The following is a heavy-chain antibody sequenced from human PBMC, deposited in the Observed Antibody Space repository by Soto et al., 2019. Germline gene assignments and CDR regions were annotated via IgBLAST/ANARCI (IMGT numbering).Heavy chain of an antibody. CDR1: GYTFKSFY. CDR3: ARDFGRHGAVDTTGWFDP. Sequence: QVQLVQSGAEVKKPGASVKVSCTASGYTFKSFYMHWVRQAPGQGLEWIGMINPTDGSVSFAQKFQDRVTLPTDRPTSTVYRELSSLTREDTAVYFCARDFGRHGAVDTTGWFDPWGQGTLVTVSS. D-gene: IGHD3-3*01. J-gene: IGHJ5*02. CDR2: INPTDGSV. V-gene: IGHV1-46*02.